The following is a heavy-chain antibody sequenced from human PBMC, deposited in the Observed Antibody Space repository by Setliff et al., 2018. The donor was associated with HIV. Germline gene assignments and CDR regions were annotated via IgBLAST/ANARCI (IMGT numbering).Heavy chain of an antibody. CDR3: ARNDYGSGTYNWFDP. CDR1: GGSLRNYY. V-gene: IGHV4-39*01. D-gene: IGHD3-10*01. Sequence: SETLSLTCAVYGGSLRNYYWGWIRQPPGKGLEWIGSIYYSGSTYYNPSLKSRVTISVDTSKNQFSLKLSSVTAADTAVYYCARNDYGSGTYNWFDPWGQGTLVTVSS. J-gene: IGHJ5*02. CDR2: IYYSGST.